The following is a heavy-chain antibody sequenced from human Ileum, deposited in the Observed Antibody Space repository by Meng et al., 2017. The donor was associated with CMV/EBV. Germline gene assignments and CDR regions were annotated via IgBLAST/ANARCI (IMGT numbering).Heavy chain of an antibody. CDR2: INHSGST. CDR1: GWSFIGYY. Sequence: VHLLHWCEGLLRPSETRARTCERYGWSFIGYYWSCSRQPPGRRLEWIGEINHSGSTNYDPSLKSRVTISVDTSKNQFSLKQSSVTAADTAVYYCARGLGNDYGDPERWFDPWGQGTLVTVSS. D-gene: IGHD4-17*01. V-gene: IGHV4-34*01. J-gene: IGHJ5*02. CDR3: ARGLGNDYGDPERWFDP.